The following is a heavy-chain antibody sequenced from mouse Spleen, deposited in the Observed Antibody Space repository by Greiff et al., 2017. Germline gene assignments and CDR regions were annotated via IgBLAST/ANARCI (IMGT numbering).Heavy chain of an antibody. J-gene: IGHJ4*01. V-gene: IGHV1S137*01. CDR3: ARSDYSAMDY. Sequence: VQLQESGAELVRPGVSVKISCKGSGYTFTDYAMHWVKQSHAKSLEWIGVISTYYGDASYNQKFKGKATMTVDKSSSTAYMELARLTSEDSAIYYCARSDYSAMDYWGQGTSVTVSS. D-gene: IGHD2-12*01. CDR2: ISTYYGDA. CDR1: GYTFTDYA.